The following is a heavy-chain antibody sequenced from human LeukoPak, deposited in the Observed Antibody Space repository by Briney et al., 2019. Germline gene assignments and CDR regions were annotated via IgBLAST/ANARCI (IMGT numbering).Heavy chain of an antibody. D-gene: IGHD2-21*02. J-gene: IGHJ6*02. CDR1: GGSISSSSYY. Sequence: SETLSLTCTVSGGSISSSSYYWGWIRQPPGKGLEWIGSICYSGSTYYNPSLKSRVTISVDTSKNQFSLKLSSVTAADTAVYYCARTYCGGDCYSGEHYYYGMDVWGQGTTVTVSS. V-gene: IGHV4-39*01. CDR2: ICYSGST. CDR3: ARTYCGGDCYSGEHYYYGMDV.